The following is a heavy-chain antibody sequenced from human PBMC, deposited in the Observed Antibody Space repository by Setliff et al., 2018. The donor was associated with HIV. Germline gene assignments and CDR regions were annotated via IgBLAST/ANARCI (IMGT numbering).Heavy chain of an antibody. CDR3: ARDPYGYCTTTTCYVPGY. D-gene: IGHD2-2*03. Sequence: ASVKVSCKASGGIFSSSAISWVRQAPGQGLEWMGGIIPIFDTANYAQKFQGRVTITADESTNTAYMELSSLRSEDTAIYYCARDPYGYCTTTTCYVPGYWGQGTLVTVSS. J-gene: IGHJ4*02. CDR2: IIPIFDTA. V-gene: IGHV1-69*13. CDR1: GGIFSSSA.